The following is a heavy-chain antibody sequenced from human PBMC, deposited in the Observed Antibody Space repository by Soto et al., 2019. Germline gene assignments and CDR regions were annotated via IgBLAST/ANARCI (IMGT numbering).Heavy chain of an antibody. CDR2: IIPIFGTA. CDR1: GGTFSSYA. D-gene: IGHD5-18*01. V-gene: IGHV1-69*05. CDR3: AGDPGYSYSNT. J-gene: IGHJ5*02. Sequence: SVKVSCKASGGTFSSYAISWVRQAPGQGLEWMGGIIPIFGTAKYSQKLQGRVTITRDTSASTAYMELSSLRSEDTAVYYCAGDPGYSYSNTWGQGTLVTVSS.